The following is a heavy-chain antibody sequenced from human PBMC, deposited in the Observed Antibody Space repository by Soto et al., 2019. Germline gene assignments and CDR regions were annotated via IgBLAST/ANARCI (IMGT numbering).Heavy chain of an antibody. V-gene: IGHV1-24*01. CDR3: ATATAIGDYPTYWYFDL. CDR2: FDPEDGET. J-gene: IGHJ2*01. Sequence: QVQLVQSGAEVKKPGASVKVPCKVSGYTLTELSMHWVRQAPGKGLEWMGGFDPEDGETIYAQKFQGRVTMTEDTSTDTAYMELSSLRSEDTAVYYCATATAIGDYPTYWYFDLWGRGTLVTVSS. CDR1: GYTLTELS. D-gene: IGHD3-16*01.